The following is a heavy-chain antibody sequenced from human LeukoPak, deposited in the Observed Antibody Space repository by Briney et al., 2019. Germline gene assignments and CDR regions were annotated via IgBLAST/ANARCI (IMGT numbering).Heavy chain of an antibody. V-gene: IGHV4-59*01. J-gene: IGHJ4*02. CDR2: IYYSGST. CDR3: GGGYYYDSSGYYPLDY. D-gene: IGHD3-22*01. Sequence: PSETLSLTCTVSGGSISSYYWSWIRQPPGKGLEWIGYIYYSGSTNYNPSLKSRVTISVDTSKNQFSLKLSSVTAADTAVYYCGGGYYYDSSGYYPLDYWGQGTLVTVSS. CDR1: GGSISSYY.